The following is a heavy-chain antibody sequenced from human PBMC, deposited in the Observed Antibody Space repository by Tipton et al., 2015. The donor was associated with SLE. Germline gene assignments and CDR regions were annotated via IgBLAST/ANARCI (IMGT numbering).Heavy chain of an antibody. Sequence: TLSLTCTVSGGSISSHYWSWIRQPPGKGLEWIGYIYYSGSTNYNPSLKSRVTISVDTSKNQFSLKLSSVTAADTAVYYCARGGRAVTIPFNYWGQGTLVTVSS. CDR1: GGSISSHY. D-gene: IGHD2-21*01. CDR3: ARGGRAVTIPFNY. CDR2: IYYSGST. J-gene: IGHJ4*02. V-gene: IGHV4-59*11.